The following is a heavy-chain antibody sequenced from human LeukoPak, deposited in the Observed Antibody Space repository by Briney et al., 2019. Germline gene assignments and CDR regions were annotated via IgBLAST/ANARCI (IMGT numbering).Heavy chain of an antibody. CDR3: GRAFPPLRTAAAGDY. J-gene: IGHJ4*02. CDR1: GFTFSDCD. CDR2: ISYRTSHI. V-gene: IGHV3-21*01. Sequence: GGSLRLSCTASGFTFSDCDMNWFRQAPGKGLEWVSSISYRTSHIYYADSVKGRFTISRDNAKNSLYLQMDSLRAEDTAVYFCGRAFPPLRTAAAGDYWGQGTLVAVSS. D-gene: IGHD6-13*01.